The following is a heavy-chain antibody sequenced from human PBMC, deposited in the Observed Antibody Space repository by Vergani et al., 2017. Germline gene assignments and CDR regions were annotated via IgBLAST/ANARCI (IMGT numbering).Heavy chain of an antibody. D-gene: IGHD2-2*01. CDR1: GFTFTSSA. V-gene: IGHV1-58*01. Sequence: QMQLVQSGPEVKKPGTSVKVCCKASGFTFTSSAVQWVRQARGQRLEWIGWIVVGSGNTNYAQKFQERVTITRDMSTSTAYMELSSLRSEDTAVYYCAAVFCSSTSCYDYYYYYGMDVWGQGTTVTVSS. CDR3: AAVFCSSTSCYDYYYYYGMDV. J-gene: IGHJ6*02. CDR2: IVVGSGNT.